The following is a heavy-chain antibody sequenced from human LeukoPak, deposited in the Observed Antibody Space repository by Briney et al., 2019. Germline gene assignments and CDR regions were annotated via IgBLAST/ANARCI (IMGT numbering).Heavy chain of an antibody. J-gene: IGHJ4*02. CDR2: FDPEDGET. CDR1: GYTLTELA. D-gene: IGHD3-10*01. V-gene: IGHV1-24*01. CDR3: ATQAGGYFYY. Sequence: GASVKVSCKVSGYTLTELAMHWVRQAPGKGLEWMGGFDPEDGETIYAQKFQGRVTMTEDTSTDTAYMELSSLGSEDTAVYYCATQAGGYFYYWGQGTLVTVSS.